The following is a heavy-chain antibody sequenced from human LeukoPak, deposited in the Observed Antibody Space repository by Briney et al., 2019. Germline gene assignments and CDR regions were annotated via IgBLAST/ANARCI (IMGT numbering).Heavy chain of an antibody. CDR3: AREWGDGYKSDAFDI. V-gene: IGHV1-69*04. D-gene: IGHD5-12*01. Sequence: ASVKVSCKASGGTFSNYGITWVRQAPGQGLEWMGRIIPILAIANYAQNFQGRVTTTADRSTNTVYMELSSLRSEDTAVYYCAREWGDGYKSDAFDIWGQGTMITVSS. CDR2: IIPILAIA. CDR1: GGTFSNYG. J-gene: IGHJ3*02.